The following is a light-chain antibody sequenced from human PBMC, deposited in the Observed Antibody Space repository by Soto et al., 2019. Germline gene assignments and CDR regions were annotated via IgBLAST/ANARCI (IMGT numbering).Light chain of an antibody. V-gene: IGLV2-14*01. Sequence: QSVLTQPASVSGSPGQSITISCTGTRSDVGGYNYVSWYQQHPGKAPKLMIYDVSNRPSGVSNRFSGSKSGNTASLTISGLQAEDEADYFCSSYTSSSDLYVLGTGTKVSV. CDR3: SSYTSSSDLYV. CDR2: DVS. CDR1: RSDVGGYNY. J-gene: IGLJ1*01.